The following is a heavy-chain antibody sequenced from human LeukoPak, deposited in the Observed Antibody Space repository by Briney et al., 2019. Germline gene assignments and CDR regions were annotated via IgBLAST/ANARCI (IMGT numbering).Heavy chain of an antibody. CDR2: ISYDGSNK. CDR3: AKEGDLWQYSYGDWGIDY. CDR1: GFTFSSYG. Sequence: PGRSLRLSCAASGFTFSSYGMHWVRQAPGKGLEWVAVISYDGSNKYYADSGKGRFTISRDNSKNTLYLQMNSLRAEDTAVYYCAKEGDLWQYSYGDWGIDYWGQGTLVTVSS. V-gene: IGHV3-30*18. J-gene: IGHJ4*02. D-gene: IGHD5-18*01.